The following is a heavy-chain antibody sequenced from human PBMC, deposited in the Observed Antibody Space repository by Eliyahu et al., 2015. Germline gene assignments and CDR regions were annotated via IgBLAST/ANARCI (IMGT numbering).Heavy chain of an antibody. V-gene: IGHV3-66*01. CDR2: IYSGGST. Sequence: EVQLVESGGGLVQPGGSLRLACAASGFTVSSNYMSWVRQAPGKGLEWVSVIYSGGSTYYADSVKGRFTISRDNSKNTLYLQMNSLRAEDTAVYYCARDYGAYYFDYWGQGTLVTVSS. D-gene: IGHD4-17*01. CDR3: ARDYGAYYFDY. CDR1: GFTVSSNY. J-gene: IGHJ4*02.